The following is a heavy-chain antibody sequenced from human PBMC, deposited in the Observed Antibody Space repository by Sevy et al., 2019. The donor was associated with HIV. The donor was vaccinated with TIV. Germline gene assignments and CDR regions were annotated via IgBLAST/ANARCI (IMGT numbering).Heavy chain of an antibody. D-gene: IGHD3-3*01. Sequence: GGSLRLSCTTSGFTFNNHAMTWVRQAPGQGLEWVSTISGGGDTNYADSVKGRFTISRDNSKNTLFLQMNSLRAEDTALYYCAKDHYTPVPIFGVVPPGYYGLDVWGQGTTVTVSS. V-gene: IGHV3-23*01. J-gene: IGHJ6*02. CDR3: AKDHYTPVPIFGVVPPGYYGLDV. CDR1: GFTFNNHA. CDR2: ISGGGDT.